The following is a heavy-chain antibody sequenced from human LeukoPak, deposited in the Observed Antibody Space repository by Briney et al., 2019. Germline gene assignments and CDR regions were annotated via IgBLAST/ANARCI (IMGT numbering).Heavy chain of an antibody. CDR1: GFTFSSYS. J-gene: IGHJ4*02. Sequence: GGSLRLSCAASGFTFSSYSMNWVRQAPGKGLEWVSYISSSSSTIYYADSVKGRFTISRDNSKNTLYLQMNSLRAEDTAVYYCTTVTDYWGQGTLVTVSS. V-gene: IGHV3-48*01. CDR2: ISSSSSTI. CDR3: TTVTDY. D-gene: IGHD4-17*01.